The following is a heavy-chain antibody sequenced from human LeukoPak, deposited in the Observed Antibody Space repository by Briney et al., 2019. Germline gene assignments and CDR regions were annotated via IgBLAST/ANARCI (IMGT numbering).Heavy chain of an antibody. CDR2: VNHSGST. J-gene: IGHJ4*02. D-gene: IGHD6-19*01. CDR1: GGSFSGYY. V-gene: IGHV4-34*01. Sequence: SETLSLTCAVYGGSFSGYYWSWIRQPPGKGLEWIGEVNHSGSTNYNPSLKSRVTISVDTSKNQFSLKLSSVTAADTAVYYCARALSGWQPLFDYWGQGTLVTVSS. CDR3: ARALSGWQPLFDY.